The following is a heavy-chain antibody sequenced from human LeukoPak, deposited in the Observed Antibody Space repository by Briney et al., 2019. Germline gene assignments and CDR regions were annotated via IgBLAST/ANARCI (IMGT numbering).Heavy chain of an antibody. J-gene: IGHJ4*02. CDR3: ARVRFGDTPKDNYLDS. CDR2: TYYRSKWYN. Sequence: SQTLSLTCAISGDSVSSNSAAWNWIRQSPSRGLEWLGRTYYRSKWYNDYAVSVKSRITINPDTSKNQFSLKLSSVTAADTAVYHCARVRFGDTPKDNYLDSWGQGMLVTVSS. CDR1: GDSVSSNSAA. D-gene: IGHD3-10*01. V-gene: IGHV6-1*01.